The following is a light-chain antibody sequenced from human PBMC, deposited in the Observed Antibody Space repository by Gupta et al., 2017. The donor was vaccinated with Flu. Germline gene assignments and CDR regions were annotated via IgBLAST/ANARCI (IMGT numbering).Light chain of an antibody. CDR1: QSISSW. Sequence: DTQMTQSPSTLSASVGDRVTITCRASQSISSWLAWYQQNPGKAPKLLIYKASSLESGVPSRFSGSGSGTEFTLTISSLQPDDCATYSCQPYNSYSVTFGQGTKVEIK. V-gene: IGKV1-5*03. J-gene: IGKJ1*01. CDR3: QPYNSYSVT. CDR2: KAS.